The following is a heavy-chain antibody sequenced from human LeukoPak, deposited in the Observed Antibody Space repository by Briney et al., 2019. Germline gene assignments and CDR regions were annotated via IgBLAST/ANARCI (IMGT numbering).Heavy chain of an antibody. CDR2: ISGSGGST. D-gene: IGHD1-26*01. J-gene: IGHJ4*02. CDR1: GFTFSSYA. V-gene: IGHV3-23*01. Sequence: PGGSLRLSCAASGFTFSSYAMSWVRRAPGKGLEWVSAISGSGGSTYYADSVEGRFTISRDNAQNALYLQMNSLRAEDTAVYYCARGYGGRYRIDFWGQGSLVTVSS. CDR3: ARGYGGRYRIDF.